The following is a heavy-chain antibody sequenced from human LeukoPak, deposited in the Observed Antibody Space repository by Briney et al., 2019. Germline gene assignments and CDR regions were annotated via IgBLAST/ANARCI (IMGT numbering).Heavy chain of an antibody. J-gene: IGHJ4*02. CDR1: GFTFSSYA. V-gene: IGHV3-23*01. D-gene: IGHD3-10*01. CDR3: ARTLGETRHDRPYYFDY. Sequence: PGGSLRLSCAASGFTFSSYAMSWVRQAPGKGLEWVSAISGSGGSTYYADSVKGRFTISRDNSKNTLYLQMNSLRAEDTAVYYCARTLGETRHDRPYYFDYWGQGTLVTVSS. CDR2: ISGSGGST.